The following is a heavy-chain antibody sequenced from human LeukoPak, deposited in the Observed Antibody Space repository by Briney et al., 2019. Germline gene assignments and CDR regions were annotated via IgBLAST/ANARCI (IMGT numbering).Heavy chain of an antibody. D-gene: IGHD3-22*01. CDR1: GFTFSSYS. CDR3: ARSQVVIGAFDI. Sequence: PGGSLRPSCAASGFTFSSYSMNWVRQAPGKGLEWVSSISSSSSYIYYADSVKGRFTISRDNAKNSLYLQMNSLRAEDTAVYYCARSQVVIGAFDIWGQGTMVTVSS. CDR2: ISSSSSYI. J-gene: IGHJ3*02. V-gene: IGHV3-21*01.